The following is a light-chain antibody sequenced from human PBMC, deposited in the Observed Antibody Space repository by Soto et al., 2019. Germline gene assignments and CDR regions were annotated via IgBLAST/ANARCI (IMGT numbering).Light chain of an antibody. CDR2: DVS. CDR1: SSDVGAYNY. Sequence: QSALTQPRSVSGSPGQSVTISCTGTSSDVGAYNYVSWYQHHPGKAPKLMIYDVSKRPSGVPDRFSGSKSGNTASLTISGLQAEDDADYYCCSYAGSYTHVFGTGTKLTVL. J-gene: IGLJ1*01. V-gene: IGLV2-11*01. CDR3: CSYAGSYTHV.